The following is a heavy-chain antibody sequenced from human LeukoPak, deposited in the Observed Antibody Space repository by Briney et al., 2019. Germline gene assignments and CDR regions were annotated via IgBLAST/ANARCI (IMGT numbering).Heavy chain of an antibody. D-gene: IGHD5-18*01. CDR3: ARGHKYRSGYTVTELGAGYFDS. V-gene: IGHV4-39*01. CDR1: GGSISSNSYY. Sequence: SETLSLTCAVSGGSISSNSYYWGWIRQPPGKGLEWIGSSYYSGSTYYNPSLKSRVTISVDTSKNQFSLKLSSVTAADTAVYYCARGHKYRSGYTVTELGAGYFDSWGQGTLVTVSS. CDR2: SYYSGST. J-gene: IGHJ4*02.